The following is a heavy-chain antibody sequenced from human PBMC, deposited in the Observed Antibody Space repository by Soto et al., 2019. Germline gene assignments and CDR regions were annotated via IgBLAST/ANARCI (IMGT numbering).Heavy chain of an antibody. J-gene: IGHJ4*02. D-gene: IGHD7-27*01. CDR2: IYDGGRT. CDR3: ARGPSGDKVDY. CDR1: GGSISTVDYW. V-gene: IGHV4-30-4*01. Sequence: QVQLQESGPGLVKPSQTLSLTCTVSGGSISTVDYWWSWIRQSPDMGLEWMGPIYDGGRTCNNPSLESRVTMSVDTSKSQLSLTLSSVSAADTAVYYCARGPSGDKVDYWGQGTLVTVSS.